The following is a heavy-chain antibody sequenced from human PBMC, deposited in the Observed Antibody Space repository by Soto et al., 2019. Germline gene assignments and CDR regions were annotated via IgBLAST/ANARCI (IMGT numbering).Heavy chain of an antibody. J-gene: IGHJ4*02. D-gene: IGHD2-21*02. Sequence: QVQLVESGGGVVQPGRSLRLSCAASGFTFSPYTMHWVRQAPGKGLEWVAVISYDGNDKLYADSVKGRFTISRDNSKNTLYLQMNSRRAEDTAVYYCARGGGFCGADCYKGGIDYWGQGTLVTVSS. CDR2: ISYDGNDK. CDR1: GFTFSPYT. CDR3: ARGGGFCGADCYKGGIDY. V-gene: IGHV3-30-3*01.